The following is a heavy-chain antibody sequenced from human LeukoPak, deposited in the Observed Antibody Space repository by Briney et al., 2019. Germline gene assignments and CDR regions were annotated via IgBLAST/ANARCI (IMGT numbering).Heavy chain of an antibody. CDR2: IRRESEFI. V-gene: IGHV3-48*02. J-gene: IGHJ3*01. Sequence: GGSLRLSCADSGFSISSFPFNWVRQAPGKGLEWIAHIRRESEFISYADSVEGRFTISRDNGKKTLYLQMSSLRDEDTAVYFRVRDHDWAFDLWGQGTMVTVSS. CDR3: VRDHDWAFDL. CDR1: GFSISSFP. D-gene: IGHD3-9*01.